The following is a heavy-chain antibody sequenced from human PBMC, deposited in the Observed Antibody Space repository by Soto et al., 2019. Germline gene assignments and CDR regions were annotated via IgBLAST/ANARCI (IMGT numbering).Heavy chain of an antibody. CDR1: GYSFTSYW. V-gene: IGHV5-51*01. CDR2: IYPGDSAT. Sequence: GESLKISCKGSGYSFTSYWIGWVRQMPGKGLEWMGIIYPGDSATRYSPSFQGQVTISADKSISTAYLQWSSLKASDTAMYYCARHVGDTHYYYYYGMDVWGQGTTVTVSS. D-gene: IGHD1-26*01. CDR3: ARHVGDTHYYYYYGMDV. J-gene: IGHJ6*02.